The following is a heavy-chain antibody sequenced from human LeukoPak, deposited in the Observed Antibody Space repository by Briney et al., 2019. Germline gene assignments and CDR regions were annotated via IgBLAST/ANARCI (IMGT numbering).Heavy chain of an antibody. Sequence: GGSLRLSCAASGFTFSSYAMSWVRQAPGKGLEWVSAISGCGGSTYYADSVKGRFTISRDNSKNTLYLQMHSLRAEDTAVYYCAKCRRGILMVYAMAYYFDYWGQGTLVTVSS. CDR2: ISGCGGST. CDR1: GFTFSSYA. J-gene: IGHJ4*02. D-gene: IGHD2-8*01. V-gene: IGHV3-23*01. CDR3: AKCRRGILMVYAMAYYFDY.